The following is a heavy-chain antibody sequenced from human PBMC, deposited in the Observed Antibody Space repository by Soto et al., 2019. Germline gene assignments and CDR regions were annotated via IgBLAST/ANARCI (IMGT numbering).Heavy chain of an antibody. Sequence: QVQLVQSGAEVKKPGASVKVSCKASGYTFTSYDINWVRQATGQGLEWMGWMNPNSGNTGFAQKFQGRVTMTRTTSISTAYMGPSSPRSADTAVYYCARGPQDILDHWGQGTLVTVSS. J-gene: IGHJ4*02. D-gene: IGHD2-15*01. CDR2: MNPNSGNT. V-gene: IGHV1-8*01. CDR1: GYTFTSYD. CDR3: ARGPQDILDH.